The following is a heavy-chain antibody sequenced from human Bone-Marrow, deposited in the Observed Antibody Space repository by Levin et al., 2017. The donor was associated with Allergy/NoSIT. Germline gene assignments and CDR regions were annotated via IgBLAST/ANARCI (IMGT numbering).Heavy chain of an antibody. CDR3: ARDSRNYDILTGNKPSGGFDP. V-gene: IGHV3-30*04. J-gene: IGHJ5*02. Sequence: TGGSLRLSCAASGFTFSSYAMHWVRQAPGKGLEWVAVISYDGSNKYYADSVKGRFTISRDNSKNTLYLQMNSLRAEDTAVYYCARDSRNYDILTGNKPSGGFDPWGQGTLVTVSS. CDR1: GFTFSSYA. D-gene: IGHD3-9*01. CDR2: ISYDGSNK.